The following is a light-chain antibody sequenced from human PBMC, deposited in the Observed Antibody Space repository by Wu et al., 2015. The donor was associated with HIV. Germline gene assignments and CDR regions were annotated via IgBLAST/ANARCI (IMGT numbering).Light chain of an antibody. CDR2: HSS. V-gene: IGKV3D-20*02. J-gene: IGKJ5*01. CDR3: QQHANWPLT. CDR1: QSVSGSY. Sequence: EIVLTQSPGTLSLSPGERATLSCRASQSVSGSYLAWYQHKPGQAPRLLIYHSSTRATGISDRFSGSGSGTDFTLTVDRLEPEDFAVYYCQQHANWPLTFGQGTRLEIK.